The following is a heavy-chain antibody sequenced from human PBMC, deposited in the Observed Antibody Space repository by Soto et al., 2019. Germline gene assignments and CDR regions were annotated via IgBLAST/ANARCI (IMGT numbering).Heavy chain of an antibody. CDR3: ARGRYALGV. CDR1: GFNVGDYE. Sequence: PGGSLRLSCAASGFNVGDYEMSWVRQAPGKGLEWISMITSGGTGFYYADSVRGRFAISRDDTENSLHLQMNSLRVEDTAMYYCARGRYALGVWGQGTTVTVSS. D-gene: IGHD3-9*01. CDR2: ITSGGTGF. V-gene: IGHV3-11*04. J-gene: IGHJ6*02.